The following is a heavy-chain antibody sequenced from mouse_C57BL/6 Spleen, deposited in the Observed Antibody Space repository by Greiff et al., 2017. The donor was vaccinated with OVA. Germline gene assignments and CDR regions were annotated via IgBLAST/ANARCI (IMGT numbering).Heavy chain of an antibody. V-gene: IGHV5-6*01. CDR2: ISSGGSYT. D-gene: IGHD1-1*01. CDR3: ASGDYYGSRYVGDD. CDR1: GFTFSSYG. Sequence: EVQLVESGGDLVKPGGSLKLSCAASGFTFSSYGMSWVRQTPDKRLEWVATISSGGSYTYYPDSVKGRFTISRDNAKNTLYRQMSSLKEEDTAMYYCASGDYYGSRYVGDDWGQGTTLTVSS. J-gene: IGHJ2*01.